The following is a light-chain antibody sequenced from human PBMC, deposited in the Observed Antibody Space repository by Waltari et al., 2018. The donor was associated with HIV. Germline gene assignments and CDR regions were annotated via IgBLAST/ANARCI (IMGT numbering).Light chain of an antibody. CDR1: SSNIGSQN. Sequence: QSVLTQPPSASGTPGQRVTISCSGRSSNIGSQNVYWYQQLPGTAPKLLIYRNNQRPSGFPDRFSGSKSGTSASLSISGLRSEDEADYYCAAWDDSLSGYVFGTGTKVTVL. J-gene: IGLJ1*01. CDR3: AAWDDSLSGYV. CDR2: RNN. V-gene: IGLV1-47*01.